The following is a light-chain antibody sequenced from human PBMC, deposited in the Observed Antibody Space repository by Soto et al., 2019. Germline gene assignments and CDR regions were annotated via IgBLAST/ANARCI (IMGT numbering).Light chain of an antibody. CDR2: VGTGGIVG. CDR1: SHYSHYQ. J-gene: IGLJ7*02. CDR3: GADHGSGSNFVYV. Sequence: HPVLTQPPSASASLGASVTLTCTLSSHYSHYQVDWYQQRPGKGPRFVMRVGTGGIVGSKGDGIPDRFSVLGSGLNRYLTIKNIQEEDESDYHCGADHGSGSNFVYVFGGGTQLTA. V-gene: IGLV9-49*01.